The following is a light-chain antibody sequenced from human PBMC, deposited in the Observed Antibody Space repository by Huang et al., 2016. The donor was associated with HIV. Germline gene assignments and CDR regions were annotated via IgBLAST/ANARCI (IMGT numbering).Light chain of an antibody. Sequence: ERVMTQSPATLSVAPGERVTLSCRASHSVSSNLAGYQQKPGQAARLLIHGASTRATGIPARFSGSGSGTEFTLAISSLQSEDSGVYFCQQYDNWPLTFGQGTRLEIK. CDR3: QQYDNWPLT. CDR1: HSVSSN. J-gene: IGKJ5*01. V-gene: IGKV3-15*01. CDR2: GAS.